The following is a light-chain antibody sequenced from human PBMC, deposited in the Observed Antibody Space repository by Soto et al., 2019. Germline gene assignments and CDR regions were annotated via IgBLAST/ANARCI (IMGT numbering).Light chain of an antibody. CDR3: MQGTDWPYT. J-gene: IGKJ2*01. CDR2: KVS. CDR1: QSPVTTDGNTY. V-gene: IGKV2-30*01. Sequence: DIVMTQSPLSLPVTLGQPASISCRSSQSPVTTDGNTYWNWFQQRPGQSPRRLIYKVSIRDSGVPDRFSGSWAGTEFTLKISRVEVEYVGFYFCMQGTDWPYTFGQGTKLEI.